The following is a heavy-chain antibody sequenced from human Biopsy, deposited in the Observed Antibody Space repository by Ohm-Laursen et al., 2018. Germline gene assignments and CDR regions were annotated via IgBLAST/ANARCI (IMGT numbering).Heavy chain of an antibody. D-gene: IGHD2-2*01. CDR3: ARRSTTYCSSTSCSFDY. Sequence: SLRLSCSASGFTFSNYWMRWVRQAPGKGPVWVSRINSDGSSTSYADSVKGRFTISRDNAKNTLYLQMDSLRVEDTAVYYCARRSTTYCSSTSCSFDYWGQETLVTVSS. V-gene: IGHV3-74*01. CDR2: INSDGSST. J-gene: IGHJ4*02. CDR1: GFTFSNYW.